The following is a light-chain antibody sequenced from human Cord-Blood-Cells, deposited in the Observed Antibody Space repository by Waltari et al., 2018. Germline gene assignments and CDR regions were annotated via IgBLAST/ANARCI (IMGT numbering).Light chain of an antibody. CDR3: QQRSNWPLT. J-gene: IGKJ4*01. CDR2: DSS. CDR1: QSVSSY. V-gene: IGKV3-11*01. Sequence: EIVLTQSPDTLSLSPGKRTHLSCRASQSVSSYLAWSQQKPGQAPRLLIYDSSNRATGIPARFSGSGSGTDFTLTISSLEPEDFAVYYCQQRSNWPLTFGGGTKVEIK.